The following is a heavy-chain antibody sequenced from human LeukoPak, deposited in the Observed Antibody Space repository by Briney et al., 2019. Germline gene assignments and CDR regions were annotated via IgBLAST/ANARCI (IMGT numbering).Heavy chain of an antibody. CDR2: ISGNGRDT. CDR1: GFTFSSYG. D-gene: IGHD2-2*01. CDR3: ARAAAVCSSTSCYGHY. J-gene: IGHJ4*02. Sequence: GGSLRLSCAASGFTFSSYGMHWVRQAPGKGLEWVSAISGNGRDTYYTDSVKGRFAISRDNSKNTLYLQMHSLRAEDTAIYYCARAAAVCSSTSCYGHYWGQGTLVTVSS. V-gene: IGHV3-23*01.